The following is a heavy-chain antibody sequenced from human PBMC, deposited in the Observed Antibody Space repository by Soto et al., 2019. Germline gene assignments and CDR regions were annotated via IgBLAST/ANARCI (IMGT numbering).Heavy chain of an antibody. Sequence: QLSESGGGLVQPGGSPRLSCAASGLTFSHYAMTWVRQAPGKGPEWVSTVSGIGDETFYADSVRGRFTISRDNSKDTFYLLMNSLRVEDTAVYYCAKGGHLSFFDYWGQGTLVTVSS. CDR1: GLTFSHYA. CDR3: AKGGHLSFFDY. CDR2: VSGIGDET. J-gene: IGHJ4*02. V-gene: IGHV3-23*01.